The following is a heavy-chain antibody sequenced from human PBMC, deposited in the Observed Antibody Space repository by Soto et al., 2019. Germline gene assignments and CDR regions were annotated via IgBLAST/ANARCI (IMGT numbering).Heavy chain of an antibody. Sequence: LKISCKGSGYSFTSYWIGWVRQMPGKGLEWMGIIYPGDSDARYSPSFQGQVTISADKSISTAYLQWSSLKASDTAMYYCARHPHSGRDYFDYWGQGTLVTVSS. CDR1: GYSFTSYW. CDR3: ARHPHSGRDYFDY. V-gene: IGHV5-51*01. D-gene: IGHD1-26*01. CDR2: IYPGDSDA. J-gene: IGHJ4*02.